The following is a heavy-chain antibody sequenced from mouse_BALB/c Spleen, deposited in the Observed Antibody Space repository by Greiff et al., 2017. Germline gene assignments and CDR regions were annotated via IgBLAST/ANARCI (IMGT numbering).Heavy chain of an antibody. V-gene: IGHV7-3*02. CDR1: GFTFTDYY. J-gene: IGHJ1*01. Sequence: EVQVVESGGGLVQPGGSLRLSCATSGFTFTDYYMSWVRQPPGKALEWLGFIRNKANGYTTEYSASVKGRFTISSDNSQSILYLQMNTLRAEDSATYYCARDEDYCGSSGYFDVWGAGTTVTVSS. CDR2: IRNKANGYTT. D-gene: IGHD1-1*01. CDR3: ARDEDYCGSSGYFDV.